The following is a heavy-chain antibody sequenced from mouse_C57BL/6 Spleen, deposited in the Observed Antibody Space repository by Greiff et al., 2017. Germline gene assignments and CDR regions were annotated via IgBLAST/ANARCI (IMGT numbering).Heavy chain of an antibody. D-gene: IGHD2-1*01. Sequence: QVQLKQPGAELVRPGSSVKLSCKASGYTFTSYWMNWVKQRPGQGLEWIGNLYPSDSDTNYHQKFKDKATLTADKSSSTAYMQLSSLTSEDSAVYYCARPLYYGNYAYAMDYWGQGTSVTVAS. V-gene: IGHV1-61*01. CDR3: ARPLYYGNYAYAMDY. CDR1: GYTFTSYW. CDR2: LYPSDSDT. J-gene: IGHJ4*01.